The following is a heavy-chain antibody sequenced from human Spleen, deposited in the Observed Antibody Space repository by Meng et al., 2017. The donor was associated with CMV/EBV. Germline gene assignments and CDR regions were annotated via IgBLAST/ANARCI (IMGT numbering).Heavy chain of an antibody. D-gene: IGHD4-17*01. V-gene: IGHV3-74*01. CDR1: GFTFSSYW. J-gene: IGHJ4*02. CDR3: AKPIYDGDYSVGFDY. Sequence: GESLKISCAASGFTFSSYWMHWVRQAPGKGLVWVSRINSDGSSTSYADSVKGRFTISRDNSKNTLYLQMNSLRAEDTAVYYCAKPIYDGDYSVGFDYWGQGTLVTVSS. CDR2: INSDGSST.